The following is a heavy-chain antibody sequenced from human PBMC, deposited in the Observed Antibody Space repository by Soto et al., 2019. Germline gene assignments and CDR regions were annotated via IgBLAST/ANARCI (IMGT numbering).Heavy chain of an antibody. CDR3: ARSYGTGFLSGY. D-gene: IGHD3-10*01. CDR1: GFTFTNFR. J-gene: IGHJ4*02. Sequence: EVHLVESGGGLVRPGESLRLSCAASGFTFTNFRMSWLRQAPGKGLEWVANIKQDGSETRYVDSVKGRFTISSDNAKNSLFLQMNSLRAEDTAIYYCARSYGTGFLSGYWGQGTLVTVST. CDR2: IKQDGSET. V-gene: IGHV3-7*01.